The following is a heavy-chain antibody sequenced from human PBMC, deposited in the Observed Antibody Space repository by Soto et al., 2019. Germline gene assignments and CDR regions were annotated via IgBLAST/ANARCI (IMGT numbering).Heavy chain of an antibody. V-gene: IGHV3-33*01. CDR2: IWYDGSNK. CDR3: ARDQHGDYFLSTVYIFDY. CDR1: GFTFSSYG. J-gene: IGHJ4*02. D-gene: IGHD4-17*01. Sequence: GGSLRLSCAASGFTFSSYGMHWVRQAPGKGLEWVAVIWYDGSNKYYADSVKGRFTISRDNSKNTLYLQMNSLRAEDTAVYYCARDQHGDYFLSTVYIFDYWGQGTLVTVSS.